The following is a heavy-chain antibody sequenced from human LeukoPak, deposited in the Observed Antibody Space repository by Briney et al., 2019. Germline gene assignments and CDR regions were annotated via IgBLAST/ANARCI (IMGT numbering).Heavy chain of an antibody. CDR3: ARRSGWAYFDY. V-gene: IGHV5-51*01. D-gene: IGHD6-19*01. J-gene: IGHJ4*02. CDR2: IYLGDSDT. CDR1: GYGFSSYW. Sequence: GESLKISCKGSGYGFSSYWVAWVRQMPGKGLEWMGIIYLGDSDTRYSPSFQGQVTISADKSISTAYLQWSSLKASDTAMYYCARRSGWAYFDYWGQGTLVTVSS.